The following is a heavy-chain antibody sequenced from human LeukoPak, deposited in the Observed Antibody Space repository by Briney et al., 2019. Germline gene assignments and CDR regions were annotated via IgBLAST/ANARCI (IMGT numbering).Heavy chain of an antibody. CDR3: ARDGIYCSSTSCSPYYYYYYMDV. CDR2: ISYDGSNK. CDR1: GFTFSSYA. V-gene: IGHV3-30-3*01. Sequence: GGSLRLSCAASGFTFSSYAMHWVRQAPGKGLEWVAVISYDGSNKYYADSVKGRFTISRDNSKNTLYLQMNSLRAEDTAVYYCARDGIYCSSTSCSPYYYYYYMDVWGKGTTVTVSS. J-gene: IGHJ6*03. D-gene: IGHD2-2*01.